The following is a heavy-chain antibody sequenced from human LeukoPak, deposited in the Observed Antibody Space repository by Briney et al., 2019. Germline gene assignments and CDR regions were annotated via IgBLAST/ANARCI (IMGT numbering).Heavy chain of an antibody. CDR3: ARVHRGYSYGRLDY. CDR2: ISSSDNTI. J-gene: IGHJ4*02. CDR1: GFTFSFYS. D-gene: IGHD5-18*01. V-gene: IGHV3-48*02. Sequence: GRSLRLSCAASGFTFSFYSMNWVRQAPGKRLEWVSYISSSDNTIHYADSVKGRFTISRDNAKNSLYLEMNSLRDEDTAVYYCARVHRGYSYGRLDYWGQGTLVTVSS.